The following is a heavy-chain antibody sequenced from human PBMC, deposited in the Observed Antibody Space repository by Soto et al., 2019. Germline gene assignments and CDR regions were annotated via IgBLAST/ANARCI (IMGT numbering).Heavy chain of an antibody. J-gene: IGHJ2*01. V-gene: IGHV3-23*01. CDR2: ISGSGGST. D-gene: IGHD4-17*01. CDR1: GFTFSSYA. Sequence: EVQLLESGGGLVQPGGSLRLSCAASGFTFSSYAMSWVRQAPGKGLEWVSAISGSGGSTYYADSVRGRLTISRDNSKXTXXXXMXSLRAEXTAVYYCAKRTVGWYFDLWGRGTLVTVSS. CDR3: AKRTVGWYFDL.